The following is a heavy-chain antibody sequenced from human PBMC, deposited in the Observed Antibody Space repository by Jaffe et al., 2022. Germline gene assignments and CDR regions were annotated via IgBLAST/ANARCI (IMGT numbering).Heavy chain of an antibody. CDR1: GGSFSGYY. Sequence: QVQLQQWGAGLLKPSETLSLTCAVYGGSFSGYYWSWIRQPPGKGLEWIGEINHSGSTNYNPSLKSRVTISVDTSKNQFSLKLSSVTAADTAVYYCARGAYYGSGSYYNVGRYYYYMDVWGKGTTVTVSS. D-gene: IGHD3-10*01. V-gene: IGHV4-34*01. CDR3: ARGAYYGSGSYYNVGRYYYYMDV. CDR2: INHSGST. J-gene: IGHJ6*03.